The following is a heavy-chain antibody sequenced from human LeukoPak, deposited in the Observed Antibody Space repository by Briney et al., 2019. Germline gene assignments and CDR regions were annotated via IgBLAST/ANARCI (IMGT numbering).Heavy chain of an antibody. V-gene: IGHV3-30*03. CDR1: GFTFSSYG. CDR2: ISYDGSNK. CDR3: AREDAYSRFDAFDI. Sequence: PGRSLRLSCAASGFTFSSYGMHWVRQAPGKGLEWVAVISYDGSNKYYADSVKGRFTISRDNSKNTLYLQMNSLRAEDTAVYYCAREDAYSRFDAFDIWGQGTMVTVSS. D-gene: IGHD5-24*01. J-gene: IGHJ3*02.